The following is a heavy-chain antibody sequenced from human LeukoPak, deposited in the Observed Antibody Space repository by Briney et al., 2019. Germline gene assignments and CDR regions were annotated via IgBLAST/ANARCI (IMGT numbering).Heavy chain of an antibody. J-gene: IGHJ6*03. CDR2: IYPDDSDT. CDR3: ARFRRYSSYYYYMDV. V-gene: IGHV5-51*01. Sequence: GESLKISCYGSGYNFANYWIGWVRQMPGKGLEWMGIIYPDDSDTRYSPSFQGQVTFSADKSITTAYLQWSSLTASDTAMYYCARFRRYSSYYYYMDVWGTGTTVTVSS. D-gene: IGHD5-12*01. CDR1: GYNFANYW.